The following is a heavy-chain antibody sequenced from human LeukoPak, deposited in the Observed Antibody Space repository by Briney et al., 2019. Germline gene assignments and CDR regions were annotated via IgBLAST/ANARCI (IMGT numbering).Heavy chain of an antibody. D-gene: IGHD1-26*01. V-gene: IGHV3-23*01. CDR1: GFTLSSYA. CDR3: AKDAVGATAYYFDY. CDR2: ISSSGDT. Sequence: GGSLRLSCAASGFTLSSYAMSWVRQAPRKGLEWVSAISSSGDTYYAGSVKGRFTISRDNSKNTLYLQMNSLRAEDTAVYYCAKDAVGATAYYFDYWGQGTLVTVSS. J-gene: IGHJ4*02.